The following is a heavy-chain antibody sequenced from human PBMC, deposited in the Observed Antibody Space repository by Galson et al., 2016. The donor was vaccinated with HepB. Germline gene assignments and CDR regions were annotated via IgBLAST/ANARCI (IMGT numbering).Heavy chain of an antibody. V-gene: IGHV3-23*01. CDR1: GFNFRAYA. D-gene: IGHD5-12*01. Sequence: SLRLSCATSGFNFRAYAMTWVRQAPGKGLAWVSLISGSGGNSYYADSVKGRFTISRANSRNTMYLQINSLRVEDTAVYYCAKDSPGYRGYDWDYWGQGTLVTVSS. CDR2: ISGSGGNS. J-gene: IGHJ4*02. CDR3: AKDSPGYRGYDWDY.